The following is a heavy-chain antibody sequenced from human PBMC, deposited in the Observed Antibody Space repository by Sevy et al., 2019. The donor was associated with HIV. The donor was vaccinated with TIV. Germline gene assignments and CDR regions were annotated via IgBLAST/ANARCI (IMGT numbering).Heavy chain of an antibody. D-gene: IGHD3-10*01. Sequence: GGSLRLSCVTSGFTFSSYAMSWVRQTPGKGLEWVSAIGGSADYTYYADSVKGRFTISGDNSKNMLYLQMNGLRAEDTAVYYCAKDVSEHSYSDYWGQGTLVTVSS. CDR3: AKDVSEHSYSDY. J-gene: IGHJ4*02. CDR2: IGGSADYT. CDR1: GFTFSSYA. V-gene: IGHV3-23*01.